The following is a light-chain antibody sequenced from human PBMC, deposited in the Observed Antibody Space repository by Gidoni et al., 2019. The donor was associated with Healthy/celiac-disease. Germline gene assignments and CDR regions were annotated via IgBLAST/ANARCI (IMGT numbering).Light chain of an antibody. CDR3: QQYNSYSYT. Sequence: DIQMTQSPSTLSASVGDRVTITCRASQSISSWLAWYQQKPGKAPKLLIYKASSLESGGPSRFSGSGSGTEFTLTISSLQPDDFATYYGQQYNSYSYTFGQGTKLEIK. CDR2: KAS. CDR1: QSISSW. J-gene: IGKJ2*01. V-gene: IGKV1-5*03.